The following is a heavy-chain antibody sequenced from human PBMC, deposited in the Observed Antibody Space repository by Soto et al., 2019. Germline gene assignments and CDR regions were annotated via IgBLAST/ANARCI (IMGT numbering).Heavy chain of an antibody. J-gene: IGHJ6*02. CDR2: ISYDGSNK. D-gene: IGHD3-3*01. Sequence: LRLSCAASGFTFYNYCIHWVRQAPGKGLEWVAVISYDGSNKYYADSVKGRFTISRDNSKSTLYLQMNSLRAEDTAVYYCAKVIFGVPTPDPYYYYAMDVWGQGTTVTVSS. CDR1: GFTFYNYC. CDR3: AKVIFGVPTPDPYYYYAMDV. V-gene: IGHV3-30*18.